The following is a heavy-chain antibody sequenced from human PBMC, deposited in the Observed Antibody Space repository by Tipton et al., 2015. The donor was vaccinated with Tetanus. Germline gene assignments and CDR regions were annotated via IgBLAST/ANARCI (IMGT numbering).Heavy chain of an antibody. CDR2: ISFDGAED. CDR3: ASGSALDY. D-gene: IGHD6-25*01. Sequence: SLRLSCVGSGFTFGHHALHWVRQAPGKGLEWVAVISFDGAEDHYAASVKGRLTVSRDNSKNTATFQLNSLTPEDTAVYYCASGSALDYWGQGTLVTVSS. CDR1: GFTFGHHA. J-gene: IGHJ4*02. V-gene: IGHV3-30*01.